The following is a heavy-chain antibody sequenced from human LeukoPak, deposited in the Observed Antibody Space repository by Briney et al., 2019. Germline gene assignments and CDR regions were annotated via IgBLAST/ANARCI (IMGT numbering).Heavy chain of an antibody. CDR1: GFTFSSYA. V-gene: IGHV3-23*01. J-gene: IGHJ4*02. CDR2: ISGGDGST. D-gene: IGHD3-9*01. Sequence: GGSLRLSCAASGFTFSSYAMSWVRQAPGKGLEWVSTISGGDGSTYYADSVKGRFTISRDDSKNTLYLQMNSLRAEDTAVYYCARGDYPYYGILTGYYPFDYWGQGTLVTVSS. CDR3: ARGDYPYYGILTGYYPFDY.